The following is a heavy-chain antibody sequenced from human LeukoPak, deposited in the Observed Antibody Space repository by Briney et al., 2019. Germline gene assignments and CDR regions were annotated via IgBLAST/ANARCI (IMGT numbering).Heavy chain of an antibody. D-gene: IGHD3-16*01. V-gene: IGHV1-2*06. CDR1: GYTFTPYY. J-gene: IGHJ4*02. CDR3: ARDGVWAFDY. CDR2: INPSSGGT. Sequence: ASVEVSFQASGYTFTPYYIYWVRPAPGQGLEWMGRINPSSGGTDYAQKFRGRVTMTRDASINTAYMELSSLRSDDTAVYYCARDGVWAFDYWGQGTLVTVSS.